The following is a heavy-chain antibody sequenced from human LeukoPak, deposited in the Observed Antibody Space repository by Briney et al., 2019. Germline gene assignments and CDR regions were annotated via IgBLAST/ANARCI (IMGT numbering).Heavy chain of an antibody. V-gene: IGHV1-8*01. CDR1: GYTFTSYD. Sequence: ASVKVSCKATGYTFTSYDINWVRQATGQGLEWMGWMNPNSGNTGYAQKFQGRVTMTRNTSISTAYMELSSLRSEDTAVYYCARVSYYYYYMDVWGKGTTVTISS. CDR2: MNPNSGNT. CDR3: ARVSYYYYYMDV. J-gene: IGHJ6*03.